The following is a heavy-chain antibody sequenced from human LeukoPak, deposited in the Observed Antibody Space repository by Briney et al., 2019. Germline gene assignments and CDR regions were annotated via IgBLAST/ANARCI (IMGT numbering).Heavy chain of an antibody. Sequence: GGSLRLSCAASGFTFSSYSMNWVRQAPGEGLEWVSSISSSSSYIYYADSVKDRFTISRDNAKNSLYLQMNSLRAEDTAVYYCARERYCSSTSCYAAFDIWGQGTMVTVSS. CDR1: GFTFSSYS. V-gene: IGHV3-21*01. D-gene: IGHD2-2*01. J-gene: IGHJ3*02. CDR2: ISSSSSYI. CDR3: ARERYCSSTSCYAAFDI.